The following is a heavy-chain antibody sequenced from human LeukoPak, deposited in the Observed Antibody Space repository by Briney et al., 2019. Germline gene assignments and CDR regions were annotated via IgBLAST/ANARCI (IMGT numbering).Heavy chain of an antibody. D-gene: IGHD2-15*01. CDR3: ARLPQGVAATTFDY. Sequence: GGSLRLSCAASGFTFSSYSMSWVRQAPGKGLEWVSSISSSSSYIYYADSVKGRFTISRDNAKNSLYLQMNSLRAEDTAVYYCARLPQGVAATTFDYWGQGTLVTVSS. V-gene: IGHV3-21*01. CDR1: GFTFSSYS. J-gene: IGHJ4*02. CDR2: ISSSSSYI.